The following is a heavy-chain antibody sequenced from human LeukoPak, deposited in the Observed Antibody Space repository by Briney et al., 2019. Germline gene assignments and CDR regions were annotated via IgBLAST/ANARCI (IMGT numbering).Heavy chain of an antibody. Sequence: PSETLSLTCTVSGGSISSGDYYWSWIRQPPGKGLEWIGYIYYSGSTYYNPSLKSRVTISVDTSKNQFSLKLSSVTAADTAVYYCARATYYYDSSGYYWDYGMDVWGQGTTVTVSS. V-gene: IGHV4-30-4*01. CDR2: IYYSGST. D-gene: IGHD3-22*01. J-gene: IGHJ6*02. CDR3: ARATYYYDSSGYYWDYGMDV. CDR1: GGSISSGDYY.